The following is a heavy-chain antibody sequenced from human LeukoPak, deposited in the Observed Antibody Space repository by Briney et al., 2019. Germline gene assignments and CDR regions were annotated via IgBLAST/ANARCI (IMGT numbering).Heavy chain of an antibody. J-gene: IGHJ4*02. Sequence: GASVKVSCKASGYTFTSYGISWVRQAPGQGPEWMGWISAYNGNTNYAQKLQGRVTMTTDTSTSIAYMELRSLRSDDTAVYYCARDFYSSGWYLLDYWGQGTLVTVSS. CDR2: ISAYNGNT. V-gene: IGHV1-18*01. CDR1: GYTFTSYG. D-gene: IGHD6-19*01. CDR3: ARDFYSSGWYLLDY.